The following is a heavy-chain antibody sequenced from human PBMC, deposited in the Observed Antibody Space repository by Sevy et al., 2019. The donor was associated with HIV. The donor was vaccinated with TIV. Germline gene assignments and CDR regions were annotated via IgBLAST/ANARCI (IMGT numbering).Heavy chain of an antibody. J-gene: IGHJ4*02. Sequence: GGFLRLSCAASGLTFSSHAMHWVRQAPGKGLEWVAVISYETGNTKYDAESVKGRFTISRDNSKNTLYLQMNSLRAEDTAVYYCARDSGYSINYSPGTYWGQGTLVTVSS. CDR2: ISYETGNTK. D-gene: IGHD2-15*01. CDR1: GLTFSSHA. V-gene: IGHV3-30-3*01. CDR3: ARDSGYSINYSPGTY.